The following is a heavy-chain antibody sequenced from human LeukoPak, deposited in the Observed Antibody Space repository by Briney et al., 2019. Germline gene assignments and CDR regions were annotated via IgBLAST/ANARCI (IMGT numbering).Heavy chain of an antibody. V-gene: IGHV3-23*01. J-gene: IGHJ4*02. CDR3: ANVVRFGAPFDY. CDR2: ISGSGGST. Sequence: GGSLRLSCAASGFTFSSHDMHWVRQAPGKGLEWVSAISGSGGSTYYADSVKGRFTISRDNSKNTLYLQMNSLRAEDTAVYYCANVVRFGAPFDYWGQGTLVTVSS. CDR1: GFTFSSHD. D-gene: IGHD3-22*01.